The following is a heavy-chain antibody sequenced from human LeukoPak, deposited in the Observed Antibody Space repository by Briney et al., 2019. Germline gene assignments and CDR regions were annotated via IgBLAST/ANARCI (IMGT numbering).Heavy chain of an antibody. CDR2: IIPIFGTA. D-gene: IGHD3-16*02. J-gene: IGHJ4*02. CDR3: ARSVIGYDYVWGSYRYLPFDY. V-gene: IGHV1-69*05. Sequence: GASVKVSCKASGGTFSSYAISWVRQAPGQGLEWMGGIIPIFGTANHAQKFQGRVTITTDESTSTAYMELSSLRSEDTAMYYCARSVIGYDYVWGSYRYLPFDYWGQGTLVTVSS. CDR1: GGTFSSYA.